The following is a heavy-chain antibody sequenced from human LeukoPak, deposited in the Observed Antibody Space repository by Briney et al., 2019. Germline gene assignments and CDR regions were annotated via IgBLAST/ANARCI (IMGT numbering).Heavy chain of an antibody. CDR3: ARNQQLGGHSYYYYGMDV. CDR2: ISGGGVTT. V-gene: IGHV3-23*01. D-gene: IGHD3-16*01. CDR1: GFTSIAYA. J-gene: IGHJ6*02. Sequence: GGSLRLSCVGSGFTSIAYALTWARQAPGKGLEWVSGISGGGVTTYYADSVKGRFTISRDNSKNNLYLQMNSLRADDTAIYYCARNQQLGGHSYYYYGMDVWGQGTTVTVSS.